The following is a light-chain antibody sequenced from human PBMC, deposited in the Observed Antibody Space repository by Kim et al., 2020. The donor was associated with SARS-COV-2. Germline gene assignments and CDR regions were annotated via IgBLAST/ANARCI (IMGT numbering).Light chain of an antibody. Sequence: HAVVTQEPSLPLSPVGTVTLTCGSSTGAVTSGHYPYWFQQKPGQAPRTLIYNTDIKHSWTPARFSGSLLGDKAALTLSGAQPEDEADYYCLLSYSGPSVFGSGTKVTVL. J-gene: IGLJ1*01. CDR3: LLSYSGPSV. CDR2: NTD. V-gene: IGLV7-46*01. CDR1: TGAVTSGHY.